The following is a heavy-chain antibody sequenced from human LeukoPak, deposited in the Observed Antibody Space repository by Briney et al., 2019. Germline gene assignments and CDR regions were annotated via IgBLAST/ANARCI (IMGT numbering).Heavy chain of an antibody. V-gene: IGHV1-24*01. CDR1: GYTLTELS. CDR3: ATALIAAAGTGWLF. Sequence: ASVKVSCKVSGYTLTELSMHWVRQAPGKGLDGMGGFDSEDGETIYAQKFQGRVTKTEDTSTDTAYMELSSLRSEDTAVYYCATALIAAAGTGWLFWGQGTLVTVSS. D-gene: IGHD6-13*01. CDR2: FDSEDGET. J-gene: IGHJ4*02.